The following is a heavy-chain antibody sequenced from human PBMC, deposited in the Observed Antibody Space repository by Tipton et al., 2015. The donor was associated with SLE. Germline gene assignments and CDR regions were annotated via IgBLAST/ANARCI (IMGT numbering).Heavy chain of an antibody. CDR1: GGSVSSGSYY. CDR3: ARGLAVAGTYFDY. CDR2: IYYSGST. D-gene: IGHD6-19*01. V-gene: IGHV4-61*01. Sequence: LRLSCTVSGGSVSSGSYYWSWIRQPPGKGLEWIGYIYYSGSTNYNPSLKSRVTISVDTSKNQFSLKLSSVTAADTAVYYCARGLAVAGTYFDYWGQGTLFTVSS. J-gene: IGHJ4*02.